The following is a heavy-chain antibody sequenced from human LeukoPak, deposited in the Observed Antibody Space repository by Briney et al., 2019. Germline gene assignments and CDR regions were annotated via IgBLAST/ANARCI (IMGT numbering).Heavy chain of an antibody. V-gene: IGHV1-2*02. Sequence: ASVKVSCKASGYTFTGYYMHWVRQAPGQGLEWMGWINPNSGGTNYAQKFQGRVTMTRDTSISTAYMELSRLRSDDTAVYYCARDMQYHYDSSGYTDAFDIWGQGTMVTVSS. CDR2: INPNSGGT. J-gene: IGHJ3*02. D-gene: IGHD3-22*01. CDR3: ARDMQYHYDSSGYTDAFDI. CDR1: GYTFTGYY.